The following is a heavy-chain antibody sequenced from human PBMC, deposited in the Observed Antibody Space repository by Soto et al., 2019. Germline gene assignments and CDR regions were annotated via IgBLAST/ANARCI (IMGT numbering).Heavy chain of an antibody. J-gene: IGHJ4*02. D-gene: IGHD3-10*01. CDR2: ISYDGSNK. CDR3: AKDRSTAITMVRGPKNYFDY. CDR1: GFTFGSYG. V-gene: IGHV3-30*18. Sequence: PGGSLRLSCAASGFTFGSYGMHWVRQAPGKGLEWVAVISYDGSNKYYADSVKGRFTISRDNSKNTLYLQMNSLRAEDTAVYYCAKDRSTAITMVRGPKNYFDYWGQGTLVTVSS.